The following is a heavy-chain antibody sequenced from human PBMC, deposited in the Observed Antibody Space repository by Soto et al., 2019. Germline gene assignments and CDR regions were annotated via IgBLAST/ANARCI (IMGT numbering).Heavy chain of an antibody. CDR3: ARAKSNYQNFDH. J-gene: IGHJ4*02. V-gene: IGHV4-59*01. D-gene: IGHD4-4*01. CDR2: IYYSGST. Sequence: SETLSLTCTVSGDSMSSYYWSWIRQPPGKGLEWIGYIYYSGSTTYNPSLRSRVTMSVDTSKNQFSLRLSSVTAADTAVYYCARAKSNYQNFDHWGQGSQVTVSS. CDR1: GDSMSSYY.